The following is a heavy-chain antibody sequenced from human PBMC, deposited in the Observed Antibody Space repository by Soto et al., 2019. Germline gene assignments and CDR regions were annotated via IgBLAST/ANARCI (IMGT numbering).Heavy chain of an antibody. CDR3: ARGSNGYHFDY. Sequence: EVQLVESGGGLVQPGGSLRLSCAASGFTFSSYAMHWVRQAPGKGLEYVSVISSNGGSTYYANSVKGRFTISRDNSKNTPYLHMGSLRAEDMAVYYCARGSNGYHFDYWGHRALVTVSS. J-gene: IGHJ4*01. CDR1: GFTFSSYA. CDR2: ISSNGGST. V-gene: IGHV3-64*01. D-gene: IGHD5-12*01.